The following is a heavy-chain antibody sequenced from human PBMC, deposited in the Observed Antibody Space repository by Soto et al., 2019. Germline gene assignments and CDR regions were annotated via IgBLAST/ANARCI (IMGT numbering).Heavy chain of an antibody. V-gene: IGHV1-2*02. CDR3: ARNMDYYYGRGSGNGHGV. J-gene: IGHJ6*02. D-gene: IGHD3-10*02. CDR2: INPKFGDT. Sequence: QVQLVQSVAEVKEPGDSVRVSCEASGYTFTAYYIHWVRQAPGQGLEWMGWINPKFGDTTYAQDFQGRVSMTRDMSISTVYMDLSSLTSDDTAIYYCARNMDYYYGRGSGNGHGVWGQGTTVTVFS. CDR1: GYTFTAYY.